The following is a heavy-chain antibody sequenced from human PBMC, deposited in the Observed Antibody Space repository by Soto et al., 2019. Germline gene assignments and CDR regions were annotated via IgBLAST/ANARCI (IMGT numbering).Heavy chain of an antibody. D-gene: IGHD4-17*01. Sequence: KPSETLSLTCSVSGGSVSNKTYYWSWIRQPPGKRLEWIGYVYYSGTTNYNPPLKSRVTISVDLSKNQFSLRLSSVTTADTALYYCARTTAVPNTLRSRYFFDYWGQGTLVTVSS. CDR3: ARTTAVPNTLRSRYFFDY. CDR2: VYYSGTT. V-gene: IGHV4-61*01. CDR1: GGSVSNKTYY. J-gene: IGHJ4*02.